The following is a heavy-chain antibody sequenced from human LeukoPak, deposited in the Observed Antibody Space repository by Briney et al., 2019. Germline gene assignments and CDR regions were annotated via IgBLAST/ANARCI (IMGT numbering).Heavy chain of an antibody. Sequence: QTGGSLRLSCAASGFTFSSYAMSWVRQAPGKGLEWVSAISGSGGSTYYADSVKGRFTISRDNSKNTLYLQMNSLRAEDTAVYYCATSTYYDSSGYADRATPFDYWGQGTLVTVSS. D-gene: IGHD3-22*01. CDR3: ATSTYYDSSGYADRATPFDY. J-gene: IGHJ4*02. V-gene: IGHV3-23*01. CDR1: GFTFSSYA. CDR2: ISGSGGST.